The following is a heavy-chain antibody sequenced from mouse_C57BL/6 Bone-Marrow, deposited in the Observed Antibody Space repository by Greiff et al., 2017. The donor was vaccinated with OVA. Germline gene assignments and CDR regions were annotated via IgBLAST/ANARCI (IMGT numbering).Heavy chain of an antibody. CDR2: IYPGNGDT. J-gene: IGHJ3*01. CDR3: TRIYYGYSWFAD. Sequence: VQLKQSGTVLARPGASVKMSCKTSGYTFTSYWMHWVKQRPGQGLEWIGAIYPGNGDTSYNQKFKGKAKLTAVTSASTAYLELSSLTNEDSAVYDCTRIYYGYSWFADWGQGTLVTVSA. V-gene: IGHV1-5*01. D-gene: IGHD2-2*01. CDR1: GYTFTSYW.